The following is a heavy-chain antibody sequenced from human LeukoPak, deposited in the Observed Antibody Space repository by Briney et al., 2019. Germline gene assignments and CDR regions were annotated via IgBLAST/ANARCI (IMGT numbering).Heavy chain of an antibody. D-gene: IGHD1-14*01. V-gene: IGHV3-21*01. J-gene: IGHJ4*02. CDR2: ISSSSSYI. CDR1: GFTFSSYS. CDR3: ASLRITGYGD. Sequence: GGSLRLSCAASGFTFSSYSINWVRQAPGKGLEWVSSISSSSSYIYYADSVKGRSTISRDNAKNSLYLQMNSLRAEDTAVYYCASLRITGYGDWGQGTLVTVSS.